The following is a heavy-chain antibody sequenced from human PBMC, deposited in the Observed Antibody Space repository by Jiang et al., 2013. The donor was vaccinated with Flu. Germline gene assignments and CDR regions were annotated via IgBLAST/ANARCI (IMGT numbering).Heavy chain of an antibody. D-gene: IGHD1-1*01. V-gene: IGHV1-18*01. J-gene: IGHJ4*01. CDR1: GYKFRSYG. CDR2: ISSYNGDT. CDR3: VFSDQYTPSGKHFEH. Sequence: HSGAEVKKPGASVTVACKLSGYKFRSYGITWVRQAPGQGLEWIGWISSYNGDTEYLQKLQGRVTLTTDTSTTSAYMELRSLRPDDTAVYYCVFSDQYTPSGKHFEHWGQG.